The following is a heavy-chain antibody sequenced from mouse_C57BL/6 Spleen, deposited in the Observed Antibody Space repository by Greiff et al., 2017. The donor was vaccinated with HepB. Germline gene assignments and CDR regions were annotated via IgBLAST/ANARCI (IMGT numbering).Heavy chain of an antibody. D-gene: IGHD1-1*01. J-gene: IGHJ1*03. CDR1: GFTFSSYG. Sequence: EVQLVESGGDLVKPGGSLKLSCAASGFTFSSYGMSWVRQTPDKRLEWVATISSGGSYTYYPDSVKGRFTISRDNAKNTLYLQMSSLKSEDTAMYYYARHPSYYGSGYGVWYVDVWGTGTTLTVSS. CDR3: ARHPSYYGSGYGVWYVDV. V-gene: IGHV5-6*01. CDR2: ISSGGSYT.